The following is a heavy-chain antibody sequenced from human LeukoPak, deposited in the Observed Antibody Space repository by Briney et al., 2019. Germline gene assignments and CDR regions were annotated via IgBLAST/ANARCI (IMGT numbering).Heavy chain of an antibody. CDR3: ARDQEGYSDSSGYYSHIFDY. CDR2: INPSSGAT. V-gene: IGHV1-2*02. Sequence: GASVTVSFKASGYTFTGYYMHWVRQAPGKGLEWMGWINPSSGATFYAQKFQGRVTMNRDTSISTAYMELSRLTSDDTAVYYCARDQEGYSDSSGYYSHIFDYWGQGTLVTVSS. J-gene: IGHJ4*02. CDR1: GYTFTGYY. D-gene: IGHD3-22*01.